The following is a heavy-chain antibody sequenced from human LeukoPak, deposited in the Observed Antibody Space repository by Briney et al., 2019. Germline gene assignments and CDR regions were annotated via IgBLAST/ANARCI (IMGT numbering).Heavy chain of an antibody. Sequence: GASVKVSCKASGYTSTGYYMHWVRQAPGQGLEWMGWISAYNGNTNYAQKLQGRVTMTTDTSTSTAYMELRSLRSDDTAVYYCARERWEPSKKDYWGQGTLVTVSS. V-gene: IGHV1-18*04. CDR2: ISAYNGNT. D-gene: IGHD1-26*01. J-gene: IGHJ4*02. CDR3: ARERWEPSKKDY. CDR1: GYTSTGYY.